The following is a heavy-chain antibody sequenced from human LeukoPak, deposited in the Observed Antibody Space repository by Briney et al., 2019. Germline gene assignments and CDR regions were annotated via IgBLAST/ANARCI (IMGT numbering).Heavy chain of an antibody. D-gene: IGHD4-17*01. CDR3: ASKLPTTVTGDAFDI. CDR2: IYYSGST. J-gene: IGHJ3*02. V-gene: IGHV4-30-4*08. CDR1: GGSISSGDYY. Sequence: SETLSLTCTVSGGSISSGDYYWSWIRQPPGKGLEWIGYIYYSGSTYYNPSLKSRVTISVDTSKNQFSLKLSSVTAADTAVYDGASKLPTTVTGDAFDIWGQGTMVTVSS.